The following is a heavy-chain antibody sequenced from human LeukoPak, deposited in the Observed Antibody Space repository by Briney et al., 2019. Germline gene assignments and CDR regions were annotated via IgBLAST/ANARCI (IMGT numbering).Heavy chain of an antibody. D-gene: IGHD3-3*01. J-gene: IGHJ4*02. Sequence: PERSLRLSCAASGFTFSSYGMHWVRQAPGKGLEWVAVIWYDGSNKYYADSVKGRFTISRDNSKNTLYLQMNSPRAEDTAVYYCAKDRGLRFLEWLPKYWGQGTLVTVSS. CDR3: AKDRGLRFLEWLPKY. CDR1: GFTFSSYG. V-gene: IGHV3-33*06. CDR2: IWYDGSNK.